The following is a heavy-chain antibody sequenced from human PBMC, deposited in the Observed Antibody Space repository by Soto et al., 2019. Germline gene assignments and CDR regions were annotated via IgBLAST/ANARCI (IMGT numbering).Heavy chain of an antibody. V-gene: IGHV3-23*01. CDR3: AKEASDYYDSSFPMDV. Sequence: WGSLRLFCAASGFTFSSYAMSWVRQAPGKGLEWVSAISGSDIGTYYADSVKGRFTISRDNSKNTLYLQMNSLRAEDTAVYYCAKEASDYYDSSFPMDVWGQGTTVTGSS. CDR2: ISGSDIGT. D-gene: IGHD3-22*01. CDR1: GFTFSSYA. J-gene: IGHJ6*02.